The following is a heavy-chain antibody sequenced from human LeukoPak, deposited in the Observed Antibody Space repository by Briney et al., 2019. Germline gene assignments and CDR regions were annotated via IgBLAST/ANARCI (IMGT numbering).Heavy chain of an antibody. CDR2: INSDGSST. CDR3: ARGARGYSYGYGDY. Sequence: GGSLRLSCAASGFTLSNAWMNWVRQAPGKGLVWVSRINSDGSSTSYADSVKGRFTISRDNAKNTLYLQMNSLRAEDTAVYYCARGARGYSYGYGDYWGQGTLVTVSS. D-gene: IGHD5-18*01. J-gene: IGHJ4*02. V-gene: IGHV3-74*01. CDR1: GFTLSNAW.